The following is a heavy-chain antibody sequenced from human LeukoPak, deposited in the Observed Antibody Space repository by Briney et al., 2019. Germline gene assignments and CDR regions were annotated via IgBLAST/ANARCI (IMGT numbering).Heavy chain of an antibody. CDR3: ARSSPHWPFDS. CDR2: IRNKANSYNT. CDR1: GFIFSDHY. V-gene: IGHV3-72*01. Sequence: GGSLRLSCAASGFIFSDHYMDWVRQAPGKGREWVVRIRNKANSYNTEYAASVKGRFTISRDDSKNSLSLQMNSLNTEDTAVYYCARSSPHWPFDSWGQGTLVTVSS. D-gene: IGHD1-1*01. J-gene: IGHJ4*02.